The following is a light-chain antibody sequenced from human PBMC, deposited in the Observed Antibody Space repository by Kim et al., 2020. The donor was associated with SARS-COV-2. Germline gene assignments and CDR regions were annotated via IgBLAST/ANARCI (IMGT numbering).Light chain of an antibody. CDR1: SRRNYY. CDR3: NSRDSGGNRLL. V-gene: IGLV3-19*01. J-gene: IGLJ3*02. CDR2: DKT. Sequence: ALGQTVRITCQGDSRRNYYPSWYQQRPGRAPLLIIYDKTTRPSEIPDRFSASRSGNTSSLTIAGAQAEDEAAYYCNSRDSGGNRLLFGGGTKLTVL.